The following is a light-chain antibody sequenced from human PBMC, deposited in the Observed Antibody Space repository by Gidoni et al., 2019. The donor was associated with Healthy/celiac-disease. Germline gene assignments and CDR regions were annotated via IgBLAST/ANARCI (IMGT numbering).Light chain of an antibody. CDR3: SSYTGSITYV. J-gene: IGLJ1*01. CDR1: SSDDGRYNY. Sequence: QSALTPPASASGSPGQPITIACTGTSSDDGRYNYVYWYQQHPGKAPKLLIYQVSNRPSGVSNRFSGSKSGNTASLTISGLQAEDEADYYCSSYTGSITYVFGTGTKVTVL. CDR2: QVS. V-gene: IGLV2-14*01.